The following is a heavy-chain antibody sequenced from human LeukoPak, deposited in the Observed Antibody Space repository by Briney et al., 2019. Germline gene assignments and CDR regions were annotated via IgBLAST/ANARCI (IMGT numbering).Heavy chain of an antibody. CDR1: GGSISSYY. D-gene: IGHD2-2*01. V-gene: IGHV4-4*07. J-gene: IGHJ4*02. Sequence: SETLSLTCTVSGGSISSYYWSWIRQPAGKGLEWIGRIYTSGSTNYNPSLKSRVTMSVDTSKNQFSLKLSSVTAADTAVYYCAREQNGGCSSTSCYLDYWGQGTLVTVSS. CDR3: AREQNGGCSSTSCYLDY. CDR2: IYTSGST.